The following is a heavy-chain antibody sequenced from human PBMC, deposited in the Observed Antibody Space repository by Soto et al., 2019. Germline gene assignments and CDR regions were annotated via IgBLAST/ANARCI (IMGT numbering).Heavy chain of an antibody. CDR3: SRYYNDFWSGHFYY. CDR2: ISSSSFTI. V-gene: IGHV3-48*01. D-gene: IGHD3-3*01. CDR1: GFRLSDYS. Sequence: GGSLRLSCAASGFRLSDYSMNWVRQAPGRGLEWVSYISSSSFTIHYADSVEGRFAISRDNAKNSLYLQMNSLRAEDTAVYYCSRYYNDFWSGHFYYWGQGALVPVSS. J-gene: IGHJ4*02.